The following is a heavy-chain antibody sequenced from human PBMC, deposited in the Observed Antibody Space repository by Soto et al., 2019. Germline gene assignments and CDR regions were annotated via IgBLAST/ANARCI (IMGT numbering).Heavy chain of an antibody. CDR2: ISGTGGKT. CDR3: AKDYRYDDYALGSYSHYGLGV. J-gene: IGHJ6*02. Sequence: QLLESGGGLVQPGGSLRLSCAASGFTFSHYAMSWVRQAPGTGLEWVASISGTGGKTFSAVSVEGRFTISRDNSKDTLFQQMNSLRAEDTSVYYCAKDYRYDDYALGSYSHYGLGVWGQGTAVTVS. D-gene: IGHD4-17*01. V-gene: IGHV3-23*01. CDR1: GFTFSHYA.